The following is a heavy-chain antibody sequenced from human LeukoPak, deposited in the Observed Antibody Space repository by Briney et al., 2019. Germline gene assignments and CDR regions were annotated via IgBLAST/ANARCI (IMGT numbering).Heavy chain of an antibody. Sequence: GGSLRLSCAASGFTFSSYGMHWVRQAPGKGLGWVAFIRYDGSNKYYADSVKGRFTISRDNSKNTLYLQMNSLRAEDTAVYYCATEVGAPPDAFDIWGQGTMVTVSS. D-gene: IGHD1-26*01. CDR3: ATEVGAPPDAFDI. J-gene: IGHJ3*02. V-gene: IGHV3-30*02. CDR1: GFTFSSYG. CDR2: IRYDGSNK.